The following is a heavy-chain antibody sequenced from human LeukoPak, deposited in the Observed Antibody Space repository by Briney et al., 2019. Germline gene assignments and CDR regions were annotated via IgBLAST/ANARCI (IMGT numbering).Heavy chain of an antibody. CDR3: ARVVDTHFDY. J-gene: IGHJ4*02. D-gene: IGHD5-18*01. V-gene: IGHV3-74*01. CDR1: GFTFSSYW. Sequence: GGSLRLSCAASGFTFSSYWMHWVRQAPGKGLVWVSRIKSDGNTTTCEDSVKGRFTISRDNAKNTLYLQMNSLRAEDTAVYYCARVVDTHFDYWGQGTLGTVSS. CDR2: IKSDGNTT.